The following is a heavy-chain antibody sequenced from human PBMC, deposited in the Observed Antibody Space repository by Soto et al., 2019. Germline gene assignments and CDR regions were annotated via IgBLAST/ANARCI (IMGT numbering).Heavy chain of an antibody. J-gene: IGHJ4*02. CDR1: GYTFSNYA. V-gene: IGHV1-3*04. Sequence: ASVKVSCKASGYTFSNYAIHWVRQAPGQGLEWMAWINTGNGNTKYSQMFQGRVTIYRDPSARTAYMELSSLRSEDTAVFYCARYISSTRKLAYWGQGTLVTVSS. CDR3: ARYISSTRKLAY. D-gene: IGHD6-13*01. CDR2: INTGNGNT.